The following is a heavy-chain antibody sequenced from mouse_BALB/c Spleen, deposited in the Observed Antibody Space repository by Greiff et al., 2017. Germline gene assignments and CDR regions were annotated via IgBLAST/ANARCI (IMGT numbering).Heavy chain of an antibody. J-gene: IGHJ2*01. CDR2: IYPGDGDT. V-gene: IGHV1-80*01. D-gene: IGHD2-14*01. CDR1: GYAFSSYW. Sequence: QVQLKQSGAELVRPGSSVKISCKASGYAFSSYWMNWVKQRPGQGLEWIGQIYPGDGDTNYNEKFKGKATLTADTSSSTAYMQLSSLTSEDSAVYFCARSGRYDEGNYFDYWGQGTTLTVSS. CDR3: ARSGRYDEGNYFDY.